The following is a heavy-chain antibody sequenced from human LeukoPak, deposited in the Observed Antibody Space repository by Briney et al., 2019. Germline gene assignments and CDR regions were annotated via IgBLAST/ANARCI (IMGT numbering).Heavy chain of an antibody. J-gene: IGHJ4*02. CDR3: ARVRPGYYDSSGYYYSYYFDY. V-gene: IGHV4-39*07. Sequence: PSESLSLTCGVPGGCLSFYYWGWIRQPPGKGLEWIGSIYYSGSTYYNPSPKSRVTISVDTSKNQFSLKLSSVTAADTAVYYCARVRPGYYDSSGYYYSYYFDYWGQGTLVTVSS. CDR2: IYYSGST. CDR1: GGCLSFYY. D-gene: IGHD3-22*01.